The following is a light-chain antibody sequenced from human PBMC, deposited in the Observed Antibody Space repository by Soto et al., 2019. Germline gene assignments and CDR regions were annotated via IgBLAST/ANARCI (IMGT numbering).Light chain of an antibody. Sequence: EIVLTQSPGTLSLSPGERATLSCRAGQSISSSYLAWYQQKPGQAPRLLIYGASSRATGIPDRFSGSGSGTDFTLTISRLEPEDFAVYYCQQYGISPRTFGQGTKVEIK. J-gene: IGKJ1*01. CDR1: QSISSSY. CDR3: QQYGISPRT. CDR2: GAS. V-gene: IGKV3-20*01.